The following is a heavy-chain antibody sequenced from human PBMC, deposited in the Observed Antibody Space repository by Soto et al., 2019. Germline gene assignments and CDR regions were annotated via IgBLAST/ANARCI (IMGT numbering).Heavy chain of an antibody. V-gene: IGHV5-51*01. J-gene: IGHJ6*02. CDR3: ARRSRYAVGVYGMDV. D-gene: IGHD2-2*01. Sequence: GESLKISCKGSGYSFTSYWIGWVRQMRGNGLQCFVLIYPRHSDTTYSPSFQGQVTISSDNSISSAYLQWSSLKASDTAMYYCARRSRYAVGVYGMDVWGQGTTVTVSS. CDR2: IYPRHSDT. CDR1: GYSFTSYW.